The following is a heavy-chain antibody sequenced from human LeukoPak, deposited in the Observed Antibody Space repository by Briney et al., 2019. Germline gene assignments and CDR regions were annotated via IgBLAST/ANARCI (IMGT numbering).Heavy chain of an antibody. CDR3: ARQSGYSYGRYAFDI. Sequence: SETLSLTCTVSGGSISSSTYQYRGWIRQPPGKGLEWIGNIYHSGSIYYNPSLKSRVTISVDTSKNQFSLKLSSVTAADTAVYYCARQSGYSYGRYAFDIWGQGTMVTVSS. CDR2: IYHSGSI. D-gene: IGHD5-18*01. V-gene: IGHV4-39*01. CDR1: GGSISSSTYQY. J-gene: IGHJ3*02.